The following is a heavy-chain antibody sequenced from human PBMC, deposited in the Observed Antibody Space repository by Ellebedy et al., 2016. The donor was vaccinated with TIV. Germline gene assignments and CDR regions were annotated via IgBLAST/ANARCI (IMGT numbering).Heavy chain of an antibody. CDR3: ARESHTYSYGVRETHGALDI. CDR2: IFHSGST. J-gene: IGHJ3*02. D-gene: IGHD5-18*01. V-gene: IGHV4-39*07. Sequence: SETLSLXCTVSGGSINSTHHYWAWIRQPPGKGLEWIGSIFHSGSTYYSPSLKGRLTMSRDTSKNQFSLKLRSVTAADTAVYYCARESHTYSYGVRETHGALDIWGQGTMVTVSS. CDR1: GGSINSTHHY.